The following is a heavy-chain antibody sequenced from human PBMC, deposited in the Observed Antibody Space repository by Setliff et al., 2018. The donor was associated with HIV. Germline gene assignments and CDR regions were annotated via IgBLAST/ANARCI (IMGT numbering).Heavy chain of an antibody. V-gene: IGHV4-31*03. CDR1: GDSISSGAYY. J-gene: IGHJ6*03. D-gene: IGHD2-15*01. CDR2: IFSSGIT. Sequence: PSETLSLTCSVSGDSISSGAYYWSWIRQHPVKGLEWIGYIFSSGITYYSPSLHSRVTISLDTSKNQFSLNLTSITAADTAVYYCTRDTGGGGFPMDVWGKGITVTVSS. CDR3: TRDTGGGGFPMDV.